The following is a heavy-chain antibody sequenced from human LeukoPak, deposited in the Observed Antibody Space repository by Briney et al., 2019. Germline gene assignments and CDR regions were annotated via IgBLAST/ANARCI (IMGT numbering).Heavy chain of an antibody. CDR3: AKSTPTVTTPDAFDI. CDR2: IDSTGTII. Sequence: PGGSLRLSCSASGFTFSSYSINWVRQAPGKGLEWVSYIDSTGTIIYYADSVKGRFTISGDNARNSLYLQMNSLTDKDTAVYYCAKSTPTVTTPDAFDIWGQGTMVTVSS. V-gene: IGHV3-48*02. J-gene: IGHJ3*02. CDR1: GFTFSSYS. D-gene: IGHD4-17*01.